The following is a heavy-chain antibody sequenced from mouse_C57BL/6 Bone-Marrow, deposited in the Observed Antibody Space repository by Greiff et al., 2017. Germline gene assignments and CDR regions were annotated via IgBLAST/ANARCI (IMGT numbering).Heavy chain of an antibody. D-gene: IGHD2-4*01. CDR2: FYPGSGSI. V-gene: IGHV1-62-2*01. J-gene: IGHJ3*01. CDR1: GYTFTEYT. CDR3: ARHEDTHYYDYDMAWFAY. Sequence: VQLQQSGAELVKPGASVKLSCKASGYTFTEYTIHWVKQRSGQGLEWIGWFYPGSGSIKYNEKFKDKATLTADKSSSTVYMELSRLTSEDSAVYFCARHEDTHYYDYDMAWFAYWGQGTLVTVSA.